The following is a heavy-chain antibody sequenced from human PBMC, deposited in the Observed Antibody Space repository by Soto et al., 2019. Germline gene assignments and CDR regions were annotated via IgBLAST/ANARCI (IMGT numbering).Heavy chain of an antibody. CDR1: GFTFSSYA. J-gene: IGHJ6*02. V-gene: IGHV3-30-3*01. CDR3: ARDPHCTNGVCEYYGMDV. Sequence: QVQLVESGGGVVQPGRSLRLSCAASGFTFSSYAMHWVRQAPGKGLEWVAVISYDGSNKYYADSVKGRFTISRDNSKNTLYLQMNSLRAEDTAVYYCARDPHCTNGVCEYYGMDVWGQGTTVTVSS. D-gene: IGHD2-8*01. CDR2: ISYDGSNK.